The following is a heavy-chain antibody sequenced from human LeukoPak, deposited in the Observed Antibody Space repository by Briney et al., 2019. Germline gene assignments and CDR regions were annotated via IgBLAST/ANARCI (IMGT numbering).Heavy chain of an antibody. CDR3: VRDKSSGYYYFDY. J-gene: IGHJ4*02. CDR2: ISGSGGST. Sequence: SGGSLRLSCAASGFTFSHYAMSWVRQAPGKGLEWVSAISGSGGSTYYADSVKGRFTISRDNSKNTLYLQMNSLRAEDTALYYCVRDKSSGYYYFDYWGQGSLVTVSS. D-gene: IGHD3-22*01. CDR1: GFTFSHYA. V-gene: IGHV3-23*01.